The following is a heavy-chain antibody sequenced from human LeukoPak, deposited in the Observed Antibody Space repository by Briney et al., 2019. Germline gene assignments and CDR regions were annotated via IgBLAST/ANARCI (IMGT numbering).Heavy chain of an antibody. CDR3: ARDGGGSLYGMDV. Sequence: SETLSLTCTVSGGSISSYYWSWIRQPPGKGLEWIGYIYYSGSTNYNPPLKSRVTISVDTSKNQFSLKLNSVTAADTAVYYCARDGGGSLYGMDVWGQGTTVTVSS. V-gene: IGHV4-59*12. CDR1: GGSISSYY. D-gene: IGHD2-15*01. CDR2: IYYSGST. J-gene: IGHJ6*02.